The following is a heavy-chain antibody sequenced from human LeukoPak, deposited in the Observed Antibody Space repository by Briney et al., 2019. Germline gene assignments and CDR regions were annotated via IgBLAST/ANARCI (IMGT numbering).Heavy chain of an antibody. CDR1: GCSISSGYY. V-gene: IGHV4-38-2*02. J-gene: IGHJ5*02. CDR2: IYHSGNT. CDR3: ARDQPSASGFDP. Sequence: SETLSLTCVVSGCSISSGYYWAWIRQPPGKGLESIGSIYHSGNTYYNPSLKSRVTISIDASKNQFSLKLSSVTAADTAVYYCARDQPSASGFDPWGQGTLVTVSS.